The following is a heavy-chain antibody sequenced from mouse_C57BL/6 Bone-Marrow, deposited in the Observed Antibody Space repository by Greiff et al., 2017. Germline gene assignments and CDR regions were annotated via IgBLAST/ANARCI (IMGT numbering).Heavy chain of an antibody. V-gene: IGHV1-69*01. D-gene: IGHD3-3*01. CDR3: ARGGGHRFAY. CDR1: GYTFTSYW. CDR2: IDPSDSYT. J-gene: IGHJ3*01. Sequence: VQLQQPGAELVMPGASVKLSCKASGYTFTSYWMHWVKQRPGQGLEWIGEIDPSDSYTNYNQKFKGKSTLTVEKSSSTAYMQLSSLTSEDSAVDYCARGGGHRFAYWGQGTLVTVSA.